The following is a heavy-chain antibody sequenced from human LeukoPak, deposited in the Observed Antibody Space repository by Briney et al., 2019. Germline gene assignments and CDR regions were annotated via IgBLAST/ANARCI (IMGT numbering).Heavy chain of an antibody. CDR3: AKAGASGLY. V-gene: IGHV3-30*18. J-gene: IGHJ4*02. CDR1: GFTFSSYG. D-gene: IGHD3-10*01. CDR2: ISYDGSNK. Sequence: GGSLTLSCSASGFTFSSYGMHWLRQAPGKGLEWLAVISYDGSNKYYAHSVKGRFTISRDNSTNTLYLQMNSLRAEDTAVYYCAKAGASGLYWGQGTLVTVSS.